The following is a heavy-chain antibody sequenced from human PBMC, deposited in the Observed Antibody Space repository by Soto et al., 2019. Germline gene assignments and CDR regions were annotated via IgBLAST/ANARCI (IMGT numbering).Heavy chain of an antibody. CDR2: IWYDGSNK. D-gene: IGHD2-2*01. CDR3: AREALGYCISTSCQPTPFDY. CDR1: GFTFSSYG. J-gene: IGHJ4*02. Sequence: GGSLRLSCAASGFTFSSYGMHWVRQAPGKGLEWVAVIWYDGSNKYYADSVKGRFTISRDNSKNTLYLQMNSLRAEDTAVYYCAREALGYCISTSCQPTPFDYWGQGTLVTVSS. V-gene: IGHV3-33*01.